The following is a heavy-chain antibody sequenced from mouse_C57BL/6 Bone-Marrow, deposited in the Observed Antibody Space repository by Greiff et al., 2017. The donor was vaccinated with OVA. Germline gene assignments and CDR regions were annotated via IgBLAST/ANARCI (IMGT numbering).Heavy chain of an antibody. J-gene: IGHJ3*01. CDR1: GFTFCSYG. V-gene: IGHV5-6*01. D-gene: IGHD1-1*01. CDR3: ARQGVYYGSSPFAY. Sequence: VPLKESGGDLVKPGGSLKLSCAASGFTFCSYGMSWVRRTPDKRLEWVATISSGGSYTYYPDSVKGRFTISRDNAKNTLYLQMSSLKSEDTAMYYCARQGVYYGSSPFAYWGQGTLVTVSA. CDR2: ISSGGSYT.